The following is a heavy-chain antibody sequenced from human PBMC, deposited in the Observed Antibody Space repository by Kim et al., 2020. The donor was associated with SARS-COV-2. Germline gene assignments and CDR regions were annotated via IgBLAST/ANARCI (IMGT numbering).Heavy chain of an antibody. V-gene: IGHV4-59*01. CDR2: IYYSGST. CDR1: GGSISSYY. Sequence: GSLSLTCTVSGGSISSYYWSWIRQPPGKGLEWIGYIYYSGSTNYNPSLKSRVTISVDTSKNQFSLKLSSVTAADTAVYYCARGNSSFYYYYGMYVWGQG. J-gene: IGHJ6*02. D-gene: IGHD6-13*01. CDR3: ARGNSSFYYYYGMYV.